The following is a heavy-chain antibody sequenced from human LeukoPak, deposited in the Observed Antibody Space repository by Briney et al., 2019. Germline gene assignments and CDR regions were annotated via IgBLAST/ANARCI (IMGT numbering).Heavy chain of an antibody. CDR1: GFTFSTYF. V-gene: IGHV3-43*02. CDR3: AKDDYGDY. J-gene: IGHJ4*02. Sequence: PGGSLRLSCAASGFTFSTYFIHWVRQGPGKGLEWVSLISGDGGSTYYADSVKGRFTISRDNSKNSLYLQMNSLRTEDTALYYCAKDDYGDYWGQGTLVTVSS. CDR2: ISGDGGST.